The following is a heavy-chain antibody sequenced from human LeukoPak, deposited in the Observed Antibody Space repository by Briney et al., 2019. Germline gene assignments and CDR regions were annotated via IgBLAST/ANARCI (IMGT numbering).Heavy chain of an antibody. J-gene: IGHJ4*02. D-gene: IGHD2-21*02. CDR2: TNRDGGRT. V-gene: IGHV3-20*04. CDR3: ARDGLRRPPTPYCGGDCPLDY. Sequence: GGSLRLSCAASGFTFDDYAMSWVRQTPGKGLEWVSGTNRDGGRTGYADSVKGRFTISRDNAKNSLYLQMNSLRVEDTAMYYCARDGLRRPPTPYCGGDCPLDYWGQGTLVSVSS. CDR1: GFTFDDYA.